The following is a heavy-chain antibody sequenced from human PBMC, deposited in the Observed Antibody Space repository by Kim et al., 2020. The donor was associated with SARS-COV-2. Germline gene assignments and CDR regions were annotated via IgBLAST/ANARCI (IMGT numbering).Heavy chain of an antibody. D-gene: IGHD1-26*01. CDR2: IIPIFGTA. CDR1: GGTFSSYA. Sequence: SVKVSCKASGGTFSSYAISWVRQAPGQGLDWMGVIIPIFGTANYAQKFQGRVTITADESTSTASMELSSLRSEDTAAYFCARDGHITLFQGATDINGMD. J-gene: IGHJ6*01. CDR3: ARDGHITLFQGATDINGMD. V-gene: IGHV1-69*13.